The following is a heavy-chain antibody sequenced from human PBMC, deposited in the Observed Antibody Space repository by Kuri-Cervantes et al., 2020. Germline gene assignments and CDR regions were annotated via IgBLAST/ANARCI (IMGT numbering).Heavy chain of an antibody. Sequence: ASVKVSCKASGYTFTSYDINWVRQATGQGLEWMGWMNPNSGNTGYAQKFQGRVTMTRNTSISTAYMELSSLRSEDTAVYYCARGGVYSSSWYEEGPYYYYYYYMDVWGKGTTVTVSS. V-gene: IGHV1-8*01. CDR3: ARGGVYSSSWYEEGPYYYYYYYMDV. CDR2: MNPNSGNT. CDR1: GYTFTSYD. J-gene: IGHJ6*03. D-gene: IGHD6-13*01.